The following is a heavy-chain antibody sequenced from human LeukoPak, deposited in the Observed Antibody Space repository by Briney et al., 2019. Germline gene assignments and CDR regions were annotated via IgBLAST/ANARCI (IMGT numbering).Heavy chain of an antibody. J-gene: IGHJ4*02. D-gene: IGHD3-22*01. V-gene: IGHV1-2*02. CDR3: ARDSYYDSSGYYY. Sequence: GASVKVSCKASGYTFTGYYMHWVRQAPGQGLEWMGWINPNSGGTNYAQKFQGRVTMTRDTSISTAYMELSRLRSDDTAVYYCARDSYYDSSGYYYWGQGTLVTVSS. CDR2: INPNSGGT. CDR1: GYTFTGYY.